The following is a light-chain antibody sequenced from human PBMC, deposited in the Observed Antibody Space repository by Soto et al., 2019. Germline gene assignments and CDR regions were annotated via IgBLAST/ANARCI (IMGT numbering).Light chain of an antibody. CDR1: QSVRSW. CDR3: QQYDNYPHT. J-gene: IGKJ4*01. CDR2: DAS. Sequence: DIVMTQSPDSLAVSLCERATITCRASQSVRSWLAWYQQKPGTAPKLLIFDASRLESGVPSRFRGSASGTEFTLTISSLQPDDFETYYCQQYDNYPHTFGGGTKVDIK. V-gene: IGKV1-5*01.